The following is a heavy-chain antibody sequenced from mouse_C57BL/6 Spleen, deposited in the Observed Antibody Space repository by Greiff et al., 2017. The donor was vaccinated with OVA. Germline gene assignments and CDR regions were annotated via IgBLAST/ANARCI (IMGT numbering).Heavy chain of an antibody. CDR3: AKNEGPYYYGWFAY. V-gene: IGHV2-5*01. CDR2: IWRGGST. Sequence: VQGVESGPGLVQPSQSLSITCTVSGFALTSYGVHWVRQSPGKGLEWLGVIWRGGSTDDNAAFMSRLSITRDNSKSQVFFKMNSLQADDTAIYYGAKNEGPYYYGWFAYWGQGTLVTVSA. CDR1: GFALTSYG. D-gene: IGHD1-1*01. J-gene: IGHJ3*01.